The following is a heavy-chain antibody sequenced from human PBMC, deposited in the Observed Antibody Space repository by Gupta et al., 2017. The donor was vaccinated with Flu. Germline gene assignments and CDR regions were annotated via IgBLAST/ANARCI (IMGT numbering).Heavy chain of an antibody. CDR3: ARDSGHCSDASCNHFDY. J-gene: IGHJ4*02. D-gene: IGHD2-15*01. Sequence: EVHLVESGGGLVQPGGSLRLSCAVSGFTFGNYEFNWFRQAPGKGLEWVSYISNSGSTTYYAESVKGRFTISRDNAQNSLYLQMNGLRAEDTGVYYCARDSGHCSDASCNHFDYWGQGALVTVSS. CDR1: GFTFGNYE. V-gene: IGHV3-48*03. CDR2: ISNSGSTT.